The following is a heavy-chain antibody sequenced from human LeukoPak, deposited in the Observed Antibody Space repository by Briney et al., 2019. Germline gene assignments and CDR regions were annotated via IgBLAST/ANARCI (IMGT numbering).Heavy chain of an antibody. CDR3: AREGPRGNSQFDY. CDR1: GFTFSSYG. Sequence: GGSLRLSCAASGFTFSSYGMHWVRQAPGKGLEWVTATWYDGSNKYYADSVKGRLTISRDNSKNTLYLQMNSLRAEDTAVYYCAREGPRGNSQFDYWGQGTLVTVSS. J-gene: IGHJ4*02. V-gene: IGHV3-33*01. CDR2: TWYDGSNK. D-gene: IGHD2/OR15-2a*01.